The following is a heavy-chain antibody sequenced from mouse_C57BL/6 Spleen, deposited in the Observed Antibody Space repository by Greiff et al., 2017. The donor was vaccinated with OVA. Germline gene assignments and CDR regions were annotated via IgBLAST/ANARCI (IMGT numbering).Heavy chain of an antibody. CDR3: AREDGYYGGGFAY. CDR1: GYSITSGYY. V-gene: IGHV3-6*01. J-gene: IGHJ3*01. Sequence: EVQLQESGPGLVKPSQSLSLTCSVTGYSITSGYYWNWIRQFPGNKLEWMGYISYDGSNNYNPSLKNRISITRDTSKNQFFLKLNSVTTEDTATYYCAREDGYYGGGFAYWGQGTLVTVSA. D-gene: IGHD2-3*01. CDR2: ISYDGSN.